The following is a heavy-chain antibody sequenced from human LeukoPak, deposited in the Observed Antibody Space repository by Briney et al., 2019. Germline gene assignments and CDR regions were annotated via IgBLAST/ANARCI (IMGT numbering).Heavy chain of an antibody. CDR3: ARGLV. V-gene: IGHV4-39*01. D-gene: IGHD6-19*01. CDR2: IYYSGST. Sequence: SETLSLTCTVSGGSISGSSYYWGWIRQPPGKGLEWIGSIYYSGSTYYNPSLKSRVTISVDTSKNQFSLRLSSVTAADTAVYYCARGLVWGQGTLVTVSS. J-gene: IGHJ4*02. CDR1: GGSISGSSYY.